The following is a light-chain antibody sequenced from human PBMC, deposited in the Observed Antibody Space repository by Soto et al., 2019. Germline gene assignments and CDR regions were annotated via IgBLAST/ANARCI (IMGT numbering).Light chain of an antibody. Sequence: EVLMTQSPATLSLSPGERATLSCRASQSVSSNLAWYKQKRGQAPRLLIYGASTRATGIPARFSGSGSGTEFTLAISSLQSEDFEVYYCQQYNNWPLAFGGGTKVDI. CDR3: QQYNNWPLA. CDR2: GAS. CDR1: QSVSSN. V-gene: IGKV3D-15*01. J-gene: IGKJ4*01.